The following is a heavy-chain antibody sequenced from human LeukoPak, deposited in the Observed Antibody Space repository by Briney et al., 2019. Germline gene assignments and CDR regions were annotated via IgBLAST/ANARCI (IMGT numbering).Heavy chain of an antibody. D-gene: IGHD3-3*01. CDR1: GGSISSSSYY. CDR2: IYYSGST. CDR3: ARQGFWSGYYSYYYYGMDV. Sequence: PSETLSLTCTVSGGSISSSSYYWGWIRQPPGKGLEWIGSIYYSGSTYYNPSLKSRVTISVDTSKNQFSLKLSSVTAADTAVYYCARQGFWSGYYSYYYYGMDVWGQGTTVTVSS. J-gene: IGHJ6*02. V-gene: IGHV4-39*01.